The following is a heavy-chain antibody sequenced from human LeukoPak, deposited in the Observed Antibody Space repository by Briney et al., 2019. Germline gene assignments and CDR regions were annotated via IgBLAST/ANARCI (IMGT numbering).Heavy chain of an antibody. Sequence: PGGSLRLSCAASGFSFSGYWMTWVRQAPGKGLEWVANIKDDGSEKYYADFVKGRFTISRDNAKNSLDLQMNSLRAEDTAVYYCARRGSTDYWGQGTLVTVSS. D-gene: IGHD2/OR15-2a*01. CDR2: IKDDGSEK. CDR3: ARRGSTDY. CDR1: GFSFSGYW. V-gene: IGHV3-7*03. J-gene: IGHJ4*02.